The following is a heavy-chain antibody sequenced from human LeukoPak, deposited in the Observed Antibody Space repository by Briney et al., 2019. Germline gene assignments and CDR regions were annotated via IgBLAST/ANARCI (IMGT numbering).Heavy chain of an antibody. Sequence: GALRLSCAASGFSFENYGMNWLRQAPGKGLEWVSGITSSGRSTYYADSVKGRFTISRDNSVNTLYLQMNTLRGDDTAVYYCAKDLDGSGLYGGLDYWGQGILVTVSS. J-gene: IGHJ4*02. CDR1: GFSFENYG. CDR3: AKDLDGSGLYGGLDY. V-gene: IGHV3-23*01. CDR2: ITSSGRST. D-gene: IGHD6-19*01.